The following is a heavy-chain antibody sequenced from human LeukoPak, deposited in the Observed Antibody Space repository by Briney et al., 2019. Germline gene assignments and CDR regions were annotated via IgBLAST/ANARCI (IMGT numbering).Heavy chain of an antibody. CDR1: GGSISSGGYY. J-gene: IGHJ4*02. D-gene: IGHD3-16*01. Sequence: SQTLSLTCTVSGGSISSGGYYWSWTRQHPGKGLEWTGYIYYSGSTYYNPSLKSRVTISVDTSKNQFSLKLSSVTAADTAVYYCARSAGTRGIDYWGQGTLVTVSS. CDR3: ARSAGTRGIDY. CDR2: IYYSGST. V-gene: IGHV4-31*03.